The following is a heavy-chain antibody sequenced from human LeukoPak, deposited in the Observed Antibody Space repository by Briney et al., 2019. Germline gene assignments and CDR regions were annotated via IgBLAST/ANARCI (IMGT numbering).Heavy chain of an antibody. CDR1: GFTFSTYG. Sequence: GGSLRLSCAASGFTFSTYGMHWVRQAPGKGLEWVAVIWYDGSNKYYGDSVKGRFTISRDDSKNTLYLQMNSLRAEDTAVYYCAKDLFDYGDYSSNDAFDIWGQGTMVTVSS. D-gene: IGHD4-17*01. J-gene: IGHJ3*02. CDR2: IWYDGSNK. V-gene: IGHV3-33*06. CDR3: AKDLFDYGDYSSNDAFDI.